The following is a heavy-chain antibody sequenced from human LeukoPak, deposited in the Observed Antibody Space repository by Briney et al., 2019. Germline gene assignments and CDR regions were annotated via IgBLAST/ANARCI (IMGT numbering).Heavy chain of an antibody. J-gene: IGHJ5*02. CDR1: GGSISSYY. CDR2: IYYSGST. D-gene: IGHD2-15*01. CDR3: ARGYCSGGSCYSGWFDP. V-gene: IGHV4-59*01. Sequence: SETLSLTCTVSGGSISSYYWSWIRQPPGKGLEWIGNIYYSGSTNYNPSLKSRVTISVDTSKNQFSLKLSSVTAADTAVYYCARGYCSGGSCYSGWFDPWGQGTLVTVSS.